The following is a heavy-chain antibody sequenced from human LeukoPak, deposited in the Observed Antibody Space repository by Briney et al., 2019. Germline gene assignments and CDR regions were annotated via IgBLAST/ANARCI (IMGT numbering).Heavy chain of an antibody. V-gene: IGHV1-18*01. CDR2: ISAYNGNT. CDR3: AYSYYYDSSGPILDY. J-gene: IGHJ4*02. CDR1: GYTFTSYG. D-gene: IGHD3-22*01. Sequence: GASVKVSCKASGYTFTSYGISWVRQAPGQGLEWMGWISAYNGNTNYAQKLQGRVTMTTDTSTSTAYMELRSLRSDDTAVYYCAYSYYYDSSGPILDYWGQGTLVTVSS.